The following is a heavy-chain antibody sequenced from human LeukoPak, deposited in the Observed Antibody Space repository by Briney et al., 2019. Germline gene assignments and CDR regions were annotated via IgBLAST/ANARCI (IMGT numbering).Heavy chain of an antibody. D-gene: IGHD3-22*01. V-gene: IGHV4-34*01. CDR2: INHSGST. Sequence: SETLSLTCAVYGGSFSGYYWSWIRQPPGKGLEWIGEINHSGSTNYNPSLKSRVTISVDTSKNQFSLKLSSVTAADTAVYYCARNYYDSSGYYALGYWGQGTLVTVSS. CDR3: ARNYYDSSGYYALGY. CDR1: GGSFSGYY. J-gene: IGHJ4*02.